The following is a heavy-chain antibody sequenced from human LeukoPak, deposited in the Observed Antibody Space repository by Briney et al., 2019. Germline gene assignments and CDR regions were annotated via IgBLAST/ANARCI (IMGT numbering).Heavy chain of an antibody. CDR1: GYTFTSNG. J-gene: IGHJ4*02. CDR2: ISAYNGNT. CDR3: ARVHASSSWPPFDY. V-gene: IGHV1-18*01. Sequence: ASVKVSCKDSGYTFTSNGISWVRQAPGQGLEWMGWISAYNGNTNYAQKLQGRVTMTTDTSTSTAYMELRSLRSDDTAVYYCARVHASSSWPPFDYWGQGTLVTVSS. D-gene: IGHD6-13*01.